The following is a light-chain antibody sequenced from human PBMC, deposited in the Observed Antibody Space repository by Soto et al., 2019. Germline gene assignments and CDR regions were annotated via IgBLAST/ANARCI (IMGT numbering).Light chain of an antibody. V-gene: IGKV3-15*01. J-gene: IGKJ4*01. CDR3: QQYKNWPT. CDR1: QSVSSN. CDR2: GAS. Sequence: IVLTQSPATLSVSAGERVTLSCRASQSVSSNFAWYQLKPGHAPRLRIYGASIRATGIPARLSGSGSGTEFTLTISSLQSEDSAVYYCQQYKNWPTFGGGTKVDIK.